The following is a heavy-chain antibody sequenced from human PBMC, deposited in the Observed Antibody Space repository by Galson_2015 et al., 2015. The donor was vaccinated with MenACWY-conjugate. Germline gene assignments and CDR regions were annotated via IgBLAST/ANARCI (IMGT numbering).Heavy chain of an antibody. CDR2: ISSAGSSI. V-gene: IGHV3-48*02. CDR3: AKSLTILDY. J-gene: IGHJ4*02. CDR1: GFTSSSNT. D-gene: IGHD2-21*01. Sequence: SLRLSCAASGFTSSSNTMNWVRQTPGKGLEWVSSISSAGSSIYYADSVKGRFTISRDNAENSLYLQMNSLRDEDTAVYYCAKSLTILDYWGQGTLVTVSS.